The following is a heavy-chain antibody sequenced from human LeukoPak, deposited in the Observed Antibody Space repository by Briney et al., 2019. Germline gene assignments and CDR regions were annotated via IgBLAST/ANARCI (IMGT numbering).Heavy chain of an antibody. CDR3: AKDLSGTYKSEVDS. CDR2: IDDSGGNT. CDR1: GFTFSSYG. V-gene: IGHV3-23*01. J-gene: IGHJ4*02. D-gene: IGHD1-26*01. Sequence: PGRSLRLSCAASGFTFSSYGMHWVRQAPGKGLEWVSGIDDSGGNTYYAESVKGRFTISRDNSKDTLYLQMNSLRAEDTAVYYCAKDLSGTYKSEVDSWGQGTLVTVSS.